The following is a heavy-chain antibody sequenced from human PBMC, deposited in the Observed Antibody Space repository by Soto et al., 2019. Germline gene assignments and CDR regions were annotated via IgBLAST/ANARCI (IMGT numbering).Heavy chain of an antibody. V-gene: IGHV4-30-2*01. J-gene: IGHJ4*02. CDR1: GESISSGGFS. D-gene: IGHD2-21*02. CDR2: IFHGGST. CDR3: ARGGDYYFDH. Sequence: PSETLSLTCAVSGESISSGGFSWSWIRQPPGKGPEWIGYIFHGGSTYSNPSIKSRVAISLDRSKNQFSLKLRSVTAADTAVYYCARGGDYYFDHWGQGTLVTVSS.